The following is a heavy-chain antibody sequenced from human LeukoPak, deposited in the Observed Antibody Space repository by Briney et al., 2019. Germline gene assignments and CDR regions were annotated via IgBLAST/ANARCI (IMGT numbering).Heavy chain of an antibody. J-gene: IGHJ4*02. V-gene: IGHV1-8*01. CDR1: GYTFTSYD. CDR3: ARGGYSSSWYYFDY. D-gene: IGHD6-13*01. Sequence: ASVKVSCKASGYTFTSYDIIWVRQATGQGLEWMGWMNPNSGNTGYAQKFQGRVTMTRNTSISTAYMELSSLRSEDAAVYYCARGGYSSSWYYFDYWGQGTLVTVSS. CDR2: MNPNSGNT.